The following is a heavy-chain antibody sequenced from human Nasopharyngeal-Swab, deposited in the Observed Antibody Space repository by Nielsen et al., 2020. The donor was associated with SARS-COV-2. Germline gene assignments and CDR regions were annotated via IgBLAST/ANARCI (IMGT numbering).Heavy chain of an antibody. V-gene: IGHV3-23*01. Sequence: GESLKISCAASGFTFSSYAMSWVRQAPGKGLAWVLAISGSGGSTYYADSVKGRFTISRDNSKNTLYLQMNSLRAEDTAVYYCAPRVGATTGLDYWGQGTLVTVSS. CDR2: ISGSGGST. J-gene: IGHJ4*02. D-gene: IGHD1-26*01. CDR3: APRVGATTGLDY. CDR1: GFTFSSYA.